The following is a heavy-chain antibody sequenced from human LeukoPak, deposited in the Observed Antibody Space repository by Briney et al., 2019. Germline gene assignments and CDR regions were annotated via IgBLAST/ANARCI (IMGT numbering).Heavy chain of an antibody. CDR1: GGTLTKYS. CDR3: ATKDITVAGHWFDP. V-gene: IGHV1-69*02. J-gene: IGHJ5*02. CDR2: ILPALNIA. D-gene: IGHD6-19*01. Sequence: SVKVPCKASGGTLTKYSLTWVRQAPGLGLEWMGRILPALNIANYAQKFQGRVTITADKTTNTVYMQLSSLRSEDTAVYYCATKDITVAGHWFDPWGQGTLVTVSS.